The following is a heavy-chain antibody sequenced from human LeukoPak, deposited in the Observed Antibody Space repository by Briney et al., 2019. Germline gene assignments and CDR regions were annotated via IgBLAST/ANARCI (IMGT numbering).Heavy chain of an antibody. J-gene: IGHJ3*02. CDR3: ARYDSSGSLAFDI. CDR2: IYTSGST. D-gene: IGHD3-22*01. Sequence: SETLSLTCTVSGGSISSYYWSWIRQPAGKGLEWIGRIYTSGSTYYNPSLKSRVTISVDTSKNQFSLKLSSVTAADTAVYYCARYDSSGSLAFDIWGQGTMVTVSS. V-gene: IGHV4-4*07. CDR1: GGSISSYY.